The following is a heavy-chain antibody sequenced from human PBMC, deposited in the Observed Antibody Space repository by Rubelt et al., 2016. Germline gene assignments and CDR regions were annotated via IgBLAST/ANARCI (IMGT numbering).Heavy chain of an antibody. D-gene: IGHD6-6*01. J-gene: IGHJ5*02. V-gene: IGHV3-33*05. Sequence: KGLEWVAVISYDGSNKYYADSVKGRFTISRDNAKNSLYLQMNSLRAEDTAVYYCARESSSFGDFDPWGQGTLVTVSS. CDR2: ISYDGSNK. CDR3: ARESSSFGDFDP.